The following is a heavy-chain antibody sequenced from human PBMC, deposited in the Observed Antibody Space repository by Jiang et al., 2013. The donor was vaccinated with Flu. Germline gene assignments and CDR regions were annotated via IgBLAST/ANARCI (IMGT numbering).Heavy chain of an antibody. D-gene: IGHD6-13*01. CDR1: GGSISSSSYY. CDR3: ASWKYSSSWYYQRSDY. CDR2: IYYSGST. V-gene: IGHV4-39*01. J-gene: IGHJ4*02. Sequence: TLSLTCTVSGGSISSSSYYWGWICQPPGKGLEWIGSIYYSGSTYYNPSLKSRVTISVDTSKNQFSLKLSSVTAADTAVYYCASWKYSSSWYYQRSDYWGQGTLVTVSS.